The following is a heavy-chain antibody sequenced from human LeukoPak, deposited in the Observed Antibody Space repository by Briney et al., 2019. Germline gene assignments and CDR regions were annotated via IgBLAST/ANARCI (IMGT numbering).Heavy chain of an antibody. CDR3: ARIPTSGAAAGTFSGFDYPSGFDY. V-gene: IGHV4-39*01. D-gene: IGHD6-13*01. Sequence: SETLSLTCTVSGGSISSSSYYWGWIRQPPGKGLEWIGRIYYSGSTYYNPSLKSRVTISVDTSKNQFSLKLSSVTAADTAVYYCARIPTSGAAAGTFSGFDYPSGFDYWGQGTLVTVSS. J-gene: IGHJ4*02. CDR2: IYYSGST. CDR1: GGSISSSSYY.